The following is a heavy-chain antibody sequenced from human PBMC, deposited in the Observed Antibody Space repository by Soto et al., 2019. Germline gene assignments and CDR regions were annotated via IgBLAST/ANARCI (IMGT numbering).Heavy chain of an antibody. CDR1: GGTFSSYA. V-gene: IGHV1-69*13. D-gene: IGHD3-3*01. CDR3: ARDITIFGVVIFLPSSPDYGMDV. CDR2: IIPIFGTA. Sequence: SVKVSCKASGGTFSSYAISWVRQAPGQGLEWMGGIIPIFGTANYAQKFQGRVTITADESTSTAYMELSSLRSEDTAVYYCARDITIFGVVIFLPSSPDYGMDVWGQGTTVTVSS. J-gene: IGHJ6*02.